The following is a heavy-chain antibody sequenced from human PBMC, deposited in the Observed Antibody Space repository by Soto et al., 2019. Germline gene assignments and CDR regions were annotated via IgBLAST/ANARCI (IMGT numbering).Heavy chain of an antibody. V-gene: IGHV3-30*18. CDR2: VSYDATNK. Sequence: QVQLVESGGGVVRPGNSLTLACAASGFTFSGIAMHWVRQAPGKGLEWVAVVSYDATNKFYGESVKGRFTVSRDNSKHTLYLHMTSLRPEDTATYYCAKALSFTSSALDSWGHGSLVIVS. D-gene: IGHD2-2*01. CDR3: AKALSFTSSALDS. J-gene: IGHJ5*01. CDR1: GFTFSGIA.